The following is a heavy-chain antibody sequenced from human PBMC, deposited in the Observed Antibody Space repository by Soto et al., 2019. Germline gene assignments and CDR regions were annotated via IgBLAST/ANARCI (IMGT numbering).Heavy chain of an antibody. CDR2: ISYDGSNK. D-gene: IGHD2-15*01. J-gene: IGHJ4*02. V-gene: IGHV3-30*18. CDR1: GFTFSSYG. Sequence: GGSLRLSCAASGFTFSSYGMHWVRQAPGKGLEWVAVISYDGSNKYYADSVKGRFTISRDNSKNTLYLQMNSLRAEDTAVYYCAKDSERYCSGGSCYYFDYWGQGTLVTVSS. CDR3: AKDSERYCSGGSCYYFDY.